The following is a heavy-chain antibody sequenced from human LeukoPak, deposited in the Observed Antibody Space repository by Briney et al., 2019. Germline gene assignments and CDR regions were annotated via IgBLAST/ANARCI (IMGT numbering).Heavy chain of an antibody. D-gene: IGHD5-24*01. Sequence: KPSETLSLTCALYGGAFSGYYWTWIRQPPGKGLEWIGEIHYSGRINYNPSLKSRVTISADTSNNHFSLKMNSVTAADTAVYYCLRGTDAYKCGNSWGQGTLVTVS. J-gene: IGHJ4*02. CDR3: LRGTDAYKCGNS. CDR2: IHYSGRI. V-gene: IGHV4-34*01. CDR1: GGAFSGYY.